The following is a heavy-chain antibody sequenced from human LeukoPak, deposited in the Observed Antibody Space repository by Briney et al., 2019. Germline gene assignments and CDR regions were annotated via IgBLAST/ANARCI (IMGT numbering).Heavy chain of an antibody. CDR3: ARDPGWYSGSYYFDY. V-gene: IGHV1-2*02. D-gene: IGHD1-26*01. CDR2: INPNSGGT. Sequence: WASVKVSCKASGYTFTGYYMHWVRQAPGQGLEWMGWINPNSGGTNYAQKFQGRVTMTRDTSISTAYMELSRLRSDDTAVYYCARDPGWYSGSYYFDYWGQGTLVTVSS. CDR1: GYTFTGYY. J-gene: IGHJ4*02.